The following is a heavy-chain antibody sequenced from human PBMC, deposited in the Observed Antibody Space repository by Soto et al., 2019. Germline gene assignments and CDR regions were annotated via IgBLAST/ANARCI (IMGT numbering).Heavy chain of an antibody. CDR2: ISPKSGGT. CDR3: ASGPDIVVVPAPLYYYYGMDV. J-gene: IGHJ6*02. D-gene: IGHD2-2*01. Sequence: ASVKVPCKASGYTFTGYYMHWVRQAPGQGFEWMGRISPKSGGTNYAQKFQGRVAMTWDTSLNTAYMELSSLISEDTAVYYCASGPDIVVVPAPLYYYYGMDVWGQGTTVTVSS. V-gene: IGHV1-2*02. CDR1: GYTFTGYY.